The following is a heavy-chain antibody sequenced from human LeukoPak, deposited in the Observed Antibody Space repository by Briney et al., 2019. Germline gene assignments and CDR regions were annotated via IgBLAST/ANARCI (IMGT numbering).Heavy chain of an antibody. CDR2: IYTSGST. CDR1: GGSISSGSYY. Sequence: SQTLSLTCTVSGGSISSGSYYWSWIRQPAGKGLEWIGRIYTSGSTNYNPSLKSRVTISVDTSENQFSLKLSSVTAADTAVYYCASVVVAALDYWGQGTLVTVSS. V-gene: IGHV4-61*02. J-gene: IGHJ4*02. CDR3: ASVVVAALDY. D-gene: IGHD2-15*01.